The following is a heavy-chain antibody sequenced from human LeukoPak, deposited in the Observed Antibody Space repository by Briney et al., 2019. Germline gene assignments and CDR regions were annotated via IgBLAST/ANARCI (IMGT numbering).Heavy chain of an antibody. D-gene: IGHD6-13*01. CDR1: GGSISSYY. V-gene: IGHV4-59*01. CDR2: IYYSGSI. CDR3: ARDPGAAAGYDY. J-gene: IGHJ4*02. Sequence: PSETLSLTCTVSGGSISSYYWSWIRQPPGKGLGWIGYIYYSGSINYNPSLKSRVTISVDTSKNQFSLKLSSVTAADTAVYYCARDPGAAAGYDYWGQGTLVTVSS.